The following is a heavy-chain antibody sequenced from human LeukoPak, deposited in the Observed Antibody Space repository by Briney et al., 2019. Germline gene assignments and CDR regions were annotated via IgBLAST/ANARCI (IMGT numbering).Heavy chain of an antibody. CDR3: ATSSSWSDDAFDI. D-gene: IGHD6-13*01. CDR2: ISGSASST. Sequence: GGSLRLSCAASGFTFSNYAMSWVRQAPGKGLEWVSAISGSASSTYYADSVRGRFTISRDNSKNTLYLQMNSLRAEDTAVYYCATSSSWSDDAFDIWGQGTMVTVSS. J-gene: IGHJ3*02. V-gene: IGHV3-23*01. CDR1: GFTFSNYA.